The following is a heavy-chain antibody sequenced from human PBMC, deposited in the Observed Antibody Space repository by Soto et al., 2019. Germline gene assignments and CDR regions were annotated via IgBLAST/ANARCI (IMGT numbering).Heavy chain of an antibody. V-gene: IGHV4-30-4*01. CDR3: ARGRYCLNGRCFPNWFDS. D-gene: IGHD2-15*01. Sequence: SETLSLTCSVSGDSISTVDYFWAWIRQPPGQALEYIGYIYKSTTTYYNPSFESRVAISLDTSKSPFSLTVTSVTAADTAVYFCARGRYCLNGRCFPNWFDSWGQGTLVTVSS. J-gene: IGHJ5*01. CDR1: GDSISTVDYF. CDR2: IYKSTTT.